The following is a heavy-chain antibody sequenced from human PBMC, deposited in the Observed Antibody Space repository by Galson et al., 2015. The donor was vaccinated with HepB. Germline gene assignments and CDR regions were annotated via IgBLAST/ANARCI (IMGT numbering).Heavy chain of an antibody. Sequence: SLRLSCAASGFTLRAFGMHWVRQAPDTGLEWVALISDDGSRKYHRDSVKGRFTISRDNSKKTVFLQMDSLRVEDTAVYYCAKFVEAYCVGDCASDAFDVWGQGTMVTVSS. CDR3: AKFVEAYCVGDCASDAFDV. CDR2: ISDDGSRK. V-gene: IGHV3-30*18. J-gene: IGHJ3*01. CDR1: GFTLRAFG. D-gene: IGHD2-21*02.